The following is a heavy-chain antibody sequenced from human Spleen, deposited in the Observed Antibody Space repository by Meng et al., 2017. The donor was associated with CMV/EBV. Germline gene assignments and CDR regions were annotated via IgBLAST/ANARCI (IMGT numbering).Heavy chain of an antibody. CDR3: ARGLRDPAGGWGWDD. CDR2: ISSSSSYI. J-gene: IGHJ4*02. Sequence: GGSLRLSCAASGFTFSSYSMNWVRQAPGKGLEWVSSISSSSSYIYYADSVKGRFTISRDNAKNSLYLQMNSLRADDPAVYYCARGLRDPAGGWGWDDWGQGTLVTVSS. D-gene: IGHD3-10*01. CDR1: GFTFSSYS. V-gene: IGHV3-21*04.